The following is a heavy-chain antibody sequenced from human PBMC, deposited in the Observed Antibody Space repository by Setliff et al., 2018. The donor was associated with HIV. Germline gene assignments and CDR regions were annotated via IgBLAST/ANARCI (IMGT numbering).Heavy chain of an antibody. CDR2: INPNSGGT. CDR1: GSTFTDYY. V-gene: IGHV1-2*06. D-gene: IGHD2-8*01. J-gene: IGHJ3*01. CDR3: ATKVYCTNGVCLDAFDL. Sequence: ASVKVSCKASGSTFTDYYMHWVRQAPGQGLEWMGRINPNSGGTNHAQKFQGRVTMTRDTSSSTAYMELSRLRSDDTAVYYCATKVYCTNGVCLDAFDLWGQGTMVTVSS.